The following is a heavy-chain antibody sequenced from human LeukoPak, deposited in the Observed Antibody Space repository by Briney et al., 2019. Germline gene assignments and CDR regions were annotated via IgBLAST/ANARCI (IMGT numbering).Heavy chain of an antibody. D-gene: IGHD3-10*01. Sequence: ASVKVSCKPSGFTFTKHGISWVRQAPGQGLEWMGWISAYNGDTCYAQKFRGRVTMTRDTSTSTVYMELSSLRSEDTAVYYCASSTYYYGSGSYKDYWGQGTLVTVSS. J-gene: IGHJ4*02. V-gene: IGHV1-18*01. CDR3: ASSTYYYGSGSYKDY. CDR1: GFTFTKHG. CDR2: ISAYNGDT.